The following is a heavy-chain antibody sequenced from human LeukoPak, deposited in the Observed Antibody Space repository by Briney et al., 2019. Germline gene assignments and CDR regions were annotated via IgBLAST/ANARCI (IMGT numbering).Heavy chain of an antibody. Sequence: PGGSLRLSCAASGFTFSSYGMHWVRQAPGKGLEWVAVISYDGSNKYYADSVKGRFTISRDNSKNTLYLQMNSLRAEDTAVYYCAKDRKAVVPAAILGSDAFDIWGQGTMVTVSS. D-gene: IGHD2-2*02. CDR1: GFTFSSYG. CDR2: ISYDGSNK. J-gene: IGHJ3*02. V-gene: IGHV3-30*18. CDR3: AKDRKAVVPAAILGSDAFDI.